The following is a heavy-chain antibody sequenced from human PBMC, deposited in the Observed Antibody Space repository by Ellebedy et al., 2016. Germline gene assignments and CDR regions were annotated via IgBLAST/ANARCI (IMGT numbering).Heavy chain of an antibody. CDR3: ARRISATGREFDY. D-gene: IGHD6-13*01. CDR1: GYTFTTYW. J-gene: IGHJ4*02. Sequence: GESLKISCQGSGYTFTTYWIAWVRQMPGKGLEWMGIIYPDDSDTRYSPSFQGQVTISADRSINTAYLQWSSLQASDTAMYYCARRISATGREFDYWGQGTLVTVSS. V-gene: IGHV5-51*01. CDR2: IYPDDSDT.